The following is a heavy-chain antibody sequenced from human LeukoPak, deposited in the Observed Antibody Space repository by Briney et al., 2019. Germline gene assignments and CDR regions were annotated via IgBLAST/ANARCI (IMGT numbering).Heavy chain of an antibody. CDR2: IYSSGST. CDR3: ARDRGGYSYGYKY. V-gene: IGHV3-53*01. J-gene: IGHJ4*02. CDR1: GFTVSSNY. D-gene: IGHD5-18*01. Sequence: GGSLRLSCAASGFTVSSNYMSWVRQAPGKGLEWVSVIYSSGSTYYADSVKGRFTISRDNSKNTLHLQMNTLRAEDTAVYYCARDRGGYSYGYKYWGQGTLVTVSS.